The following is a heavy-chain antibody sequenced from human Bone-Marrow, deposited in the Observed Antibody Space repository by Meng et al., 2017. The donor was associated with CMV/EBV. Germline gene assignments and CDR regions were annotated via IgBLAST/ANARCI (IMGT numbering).Heavy chain of an antibody. J-gene: IGHJ6*02. D-gene: IGHD6-13*01. CDR2: INPNSGGT. V-gene: IGHV1-2*02. CDR3: AREAAAGRKGPYSDMDV. CDR1: GYTFTDYY. Sequence: ASVKVSCKASGYTFTDYYIHWVRQAPGQGLEWMGWINPNSGGTNYAQKFQGRVTMTRDTSISTAYMELSRLRSDDMAMYYCAREAAAGRKGPYSDMDVWGQGTTVTVSS.